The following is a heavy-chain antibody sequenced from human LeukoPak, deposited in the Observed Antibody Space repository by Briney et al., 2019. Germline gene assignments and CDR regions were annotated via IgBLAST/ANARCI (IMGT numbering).Heavy chain of an antibody. CDR2: ISANGNIK. CDR1: GFTFSSYG. Sequence: GGSLRLSCAASGFTFSSYGMHWVRQAPGKGLEWVAVISANGNIKHHADSVKGRFTISRDNSKNTLYLQMNSLRAEDTAVYYCAKDLVYGDYPEYFQHWGQGTLVTVSS. V-gene: IGHV3-33*05. J-gene: IGHJ1*01. D-gene: IGHD4-17*01. CDR3: AKDLVYGDYPEYFQH.